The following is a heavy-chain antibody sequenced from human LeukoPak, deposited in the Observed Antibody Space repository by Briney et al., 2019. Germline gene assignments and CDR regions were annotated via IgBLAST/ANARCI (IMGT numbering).Heavy chain of an antibody. CDR1: GFTFSSYS. J-gene: IGHJ4*02. V-gene: IGHV3-21*04. CDR3: AKAIVGATIDY. CDR2: ISSSSSYI. Sequence: NPGGSLRLSCAASGFTFSSYSMNWVRQAPGKGLEWVSSISSSSSYIYYADSVKGRFTISRDNAKNSLYLQMNSLRAEDTALYYCAKAIVGATIDYWGQGTLVTVSS. D-gene: IGHD1-26*01.